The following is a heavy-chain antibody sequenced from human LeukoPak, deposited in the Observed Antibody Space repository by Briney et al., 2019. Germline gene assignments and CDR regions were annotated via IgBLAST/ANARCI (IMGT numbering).Heavy chain of an antibody. CDR2: ISYDGSDK. J-gene: IGHJ4*02. V-gene: IGHV3-30*04. CDR1: GFTFSSYA. D-gene: IGHD5-12*01. CDR3: ARARPSMWIDY. Sequence: GRSLRLSCAASGFTFSSYAMYWVRQAPGKGLEWVAVISYDGSDKFYADSVKGRFTNSRDSSKNTLYLQMNSLRPEDTAVYYCARARPSMWIDYWGQGTLVTVSS.